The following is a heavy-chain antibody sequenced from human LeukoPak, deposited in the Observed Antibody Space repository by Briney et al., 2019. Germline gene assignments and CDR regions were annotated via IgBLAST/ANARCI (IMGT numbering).Heavy chain of an antibody. CDR2: IYSGGST. CDR1: GFTVSSNY. CDR3: ARDLNYMDV. V-gene: IGHV3-66*02. J-gene: IGHJ6*03. Sequence: PGGSLRLSCAASGFTVSSNYMSWVRQAPGKGLGGVSIIYSGGSTYYTDSVKGRFTISRDSSRNTLYLQMNSLRAEDTAVYYCARDLNYMDVWGKGTTVTVSS.